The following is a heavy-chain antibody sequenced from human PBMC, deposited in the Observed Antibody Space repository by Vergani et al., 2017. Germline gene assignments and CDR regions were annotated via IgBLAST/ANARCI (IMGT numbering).Heavy chain of an antibody. D-gene: IGHD4-11*01. J-gene: IGHJ6*03. V-gene: IGHV4-34*01. CDR2: IDHTRRP. CDR1: GGSFTSYH. CDR3: ARVNTETNGHLYYYYYMDV. Sequence: QVQLQQWGGGLFKPSETLSLTCVVYGGSFTSYHWTWIRQSPGEGLEWVGYIDHTRRPGYNPSLNSRLTMSVDKPLNQFSLTLNFVTATDTAIYFCARVNTETNGHLYYYYYMDVWGQGTAVTVS.